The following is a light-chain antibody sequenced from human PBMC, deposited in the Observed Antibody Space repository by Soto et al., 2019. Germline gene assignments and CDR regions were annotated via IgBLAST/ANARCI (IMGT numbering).Light chain of an antibody. CDR1: QSVSSRY. CDR2: GAS. CDR3: QQYNNWPLT. V-gene: IGKV3D-20*02. J-gene: IGKJ5*01. Sequence: EIVLTQSPGTRSLSPGERATLSCRASQSVSSRYLAWYQQKPGQAPRLLMYGASSRATGIPARFSGGGSGTECTLTITSLKSEDCAVYWCQQYNNWPLTFGPGTRLEIK.